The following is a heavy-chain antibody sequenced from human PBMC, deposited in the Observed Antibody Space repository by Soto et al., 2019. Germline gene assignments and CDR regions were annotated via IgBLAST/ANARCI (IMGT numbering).Heavy chain of an antibody. CDR3: VSDETQLERRPSYGKDV. CDR1: GFTFSHYG. D-gene: IGHD1-1*01. V-gene: IGHV3-33*01. J-gene: IGHJ6*02. CDR2: IWHHGGNK. Sequence: QMQLEESGGGVVQPGRSLRLSCVASGFTFSHYGMHWVRQAPGKGLEWVAVIWHHGGNKYYADSVKGRFTISRDNARNTLYLQMDSLRGEDTDVYYCVSDETQLERRPSYGKDVWGRGTTVIVSS.